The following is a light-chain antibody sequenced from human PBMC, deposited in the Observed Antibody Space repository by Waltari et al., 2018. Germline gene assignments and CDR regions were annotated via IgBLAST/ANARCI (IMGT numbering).Light chain of an antibody. Sequence: QSVVTQPPSVSAAPGQKVTISCSGGSSNIGSNYVSWYQHLPGTAPKLLIYDKEKRPAGLPDRFSGSKSATSATLGSTGLQAGDEADYYSGTWDSSLSAGLFGGGTKLTVL. CDR3: GTWDSSLSAGL. CDR1: SSNIGSNY. CDR2: DKE. V-gene: IGLV1-51*01. J-gene: IGLJ3*02.